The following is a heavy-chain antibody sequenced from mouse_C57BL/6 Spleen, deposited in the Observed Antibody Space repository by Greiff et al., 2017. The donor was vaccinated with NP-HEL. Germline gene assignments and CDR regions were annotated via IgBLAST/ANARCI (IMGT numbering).Heavy chain of an antibody. CDR1: GYTFTSYW. CDR3: ASGFITTSQFAY. V-gene: IGHV1-64*01. Sequence: QVQLQQPGAELVKPGASVKLSCKASGYTFTSYWMHWVKQRPGQGLEWIGMIHPNSGSTNYNEKFKSKATLTVDKSSSTAYMQLSSLTSEDSSVYYCASGFITTSQFAYWGQGTLVTVSA. CDR2: IHPNSGST. J-gene: IGHJ3*01. D-gene: IGHD1-1*01.